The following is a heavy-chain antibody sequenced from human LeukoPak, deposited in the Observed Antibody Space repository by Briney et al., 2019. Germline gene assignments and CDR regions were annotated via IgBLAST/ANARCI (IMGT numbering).Heavy chain of an antibody. CDR3: ARGRLVRPPGYDY. CDR1: EFTLSTYS. V-gene: IGHV3-48*01. Sequence: GGSLRLSCAASEFTLSTYSMNWVRQAPGKGLEWVSYISSSSSTIYYADSVKGRFTISRDNAKNSLFLQMNSLRAEDTAVYYCARGRLVRPPGYDYWGQGTLVTVSS. J-gene: IGHJ4*02. D-gene: IGHD3-9*01. CDR2: ISSSSSTI.